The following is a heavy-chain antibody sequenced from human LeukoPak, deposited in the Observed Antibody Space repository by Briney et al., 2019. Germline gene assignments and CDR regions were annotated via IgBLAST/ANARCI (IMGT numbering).Heavy chain of an antibody. CDR2: IQNDGSDK. V-gene: IGHV3-30*02. CDR1: GINFRSSG. J-gene: IGHJ4*02. CDR3: AREGGRAAAGRFDY. Sequence: GGSLRLSCASSGINFRSSGMHWVRQAPGKGLEWVTFIQNDGSDKSYAASVKGRFTISRDNSKNTVHLHMNSLRADDTALYYCAREGGRAAAGRFDYWGQGILVTVSS. D-gene: IGHD6-13*01.